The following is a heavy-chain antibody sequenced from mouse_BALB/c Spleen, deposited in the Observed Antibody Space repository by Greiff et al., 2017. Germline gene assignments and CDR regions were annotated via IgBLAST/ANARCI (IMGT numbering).Heavy chain of an antibody. CDR2: ISSGGSYT. J-gene: IGHJ4*01. Sequence: EVQVVESGGGLVKPGGSLKLSCAASGFTFSSYAMSWVRQSPEKRLEWVAEISSGGSYTYYPDTVTGRFTISRDNAKNTLYLEMSSLRSEDTAMYYCARDLLVWGQGTSVTVSS. V-gene: IGHV5-9-4*01. CDR3: ARDLLV. CDR1: GFTFSSYA.